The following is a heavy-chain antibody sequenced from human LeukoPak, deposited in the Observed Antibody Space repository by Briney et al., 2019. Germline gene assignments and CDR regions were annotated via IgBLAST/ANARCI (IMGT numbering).Heavy chain of an antibody. J-gene: IGHJ5*02. CDR1: GFXFSSYG. D-gene: IGHD1-1*01. Sequence: GGSLRLSCAASGFXFSSYGINWVRQAPGKGLEWVSSISSSSSYIYYADSVKGRFTISRDNAKNSLYLQMNSLRAEDTAMYYCAREVERYNWFDPWGQGTLVSVSS. V-gene: IGHV3-21*01. CDR2: ISSSSSYI. CDR3: AREVERYNWFDP.